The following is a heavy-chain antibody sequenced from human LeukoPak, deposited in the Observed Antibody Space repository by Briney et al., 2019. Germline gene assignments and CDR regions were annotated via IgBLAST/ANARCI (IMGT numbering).Heavy chain of an antibody. Sequence: GGSLRLSCVASGIDISYNYVGWVRQAPGRGLEWVSVIHTGGTTHYTDSVKGRFTISRDNSKNTLYLQMNSLRAEDTAVYYCANANGRVDYESYYFDYWGQGTLVTVSS. CDR3: ANANGRVDYESYYFDY. D-gene: IGHD4-17*01. CDR2: IHTGGTT. J-gene: IGHJ4*02. CDR1: GIDISYNY. V-gene: IGHV3-53*01.